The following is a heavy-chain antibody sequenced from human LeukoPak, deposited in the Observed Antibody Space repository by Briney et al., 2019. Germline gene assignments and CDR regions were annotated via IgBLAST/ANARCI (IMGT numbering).Heavy chain of an antibody. J-gene: IGHJ6*02. CDR1: GGTFSSYA. D-gene: IGHD3-16*02. CDR3: ASTSAVGVTVYYYYGMDV. V-gene: IGHV1-69*01. CDR2: IIPIFGTA. Sequence: SVKVSCKASGGTFSSYAISWVRQAPGQGLEWMGGIIPIFGTANYAQKFQGRVTITADESTSTAYMELSSLRSDDTAVYYCASTSAVGVTVYYYYGMDVWGQGTTVTVSS.